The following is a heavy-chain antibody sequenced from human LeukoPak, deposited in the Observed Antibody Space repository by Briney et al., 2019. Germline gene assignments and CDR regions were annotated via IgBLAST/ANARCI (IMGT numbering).Heavy chain of an antibody. CDR2: INPNSGDT. V-gene: IGHV1-2*02. CDR1: GYTFIVYY. J-gene: IGHJ3*02. CDR3: ARLTGAPSIDAFDI. Sequence: ASVKVSRKASGYTFIVYYMHWVRQAPGQGLEWMGWINPNSGDTNYAQKFQGRVTMTRDTSISTAYMELSRLRSDDTAVYYCARLTGAPSIDAFDIWGQGTMVTVSS. D-gene: IGHD7-27*01.